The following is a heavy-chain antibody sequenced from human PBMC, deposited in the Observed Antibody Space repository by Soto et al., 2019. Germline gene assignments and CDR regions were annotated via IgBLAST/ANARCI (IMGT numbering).Heavy chain of an antibody. CDR1: GYTFTSYD. D-gene: IGHD3-3*01. CDR3: ARLSYDFWSGYTHWFDP. CDR2: MNPNSGNT. J-gene: IGHJ5*02. Sequence: GASVKVSCKASGYTFTSYDINWVRQATGQGLEWMGWMNPNSGNTGYAQKFQGRVTMTRNTSISTAYMELSSLRSEDTAVYYCARLSYDFWSGYTHWFDPWGQGTLVTVSS. V-gene: IGHV1-8*01.